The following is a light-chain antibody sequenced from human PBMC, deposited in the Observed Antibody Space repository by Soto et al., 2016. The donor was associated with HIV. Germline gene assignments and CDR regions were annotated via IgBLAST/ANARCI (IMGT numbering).Light chain of an antibody. V-gene: IGLV3-21*02. CDR3: QVWDSTNDHVV. Sequence: SYVLTQSPSMSVAPGETARITCEGSNIGSRSVHWYQQKPGQAPVLVVYDDSDRPSGIPEQFSGSSSANTATLTISRVEAGDEADYYCQVWDSTNDHVVFGGGTKLTVL. CDR2: DDS. J-gene: IGLJ2*01. CDR1: NIGSRS.